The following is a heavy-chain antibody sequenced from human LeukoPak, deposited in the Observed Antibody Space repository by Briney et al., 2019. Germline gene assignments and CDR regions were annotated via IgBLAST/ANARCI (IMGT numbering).Heavy chain of an antibody. J-gene: IGHJ6*03. CDR3: ARLGYDFWSGYYRDYYYYYMDV. Sequence: ASVKVSCKASGYTFTGYYMHWVRQAPGQGLEWMGWINPNSGGTNYAQKFQGRVTITRNTSISTAYMELSSLRSEDTAVYYCARLGYDFWSGYYRDYYYYYMDVWGKGTTVTVSS. D-gene: IGHD3-3*01. CDR2: INPNSGGT. CDR1: GYTFTGYY. V-gene: IGHV1-2*02.